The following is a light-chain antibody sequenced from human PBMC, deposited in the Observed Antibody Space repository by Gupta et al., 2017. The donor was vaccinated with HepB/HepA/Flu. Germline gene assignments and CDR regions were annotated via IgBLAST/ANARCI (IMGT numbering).Light chain of an antibody. CDR3: QQSDSFPLT. Sequence: DIQMTQSPSSVSASVGDSVTITCRASQTIRSLVSWYQQKPGQAPNLLIHAVSTLHSGVPLRFSGSGSGTTFTLTISGLQPEDFASYFCQQSDSFPLTFGGGTKVEIK. CDR2: AVS. V-gene: IGKV1-12*01. CDR1: QTIRSL. J-gene: IGKJ4*01.